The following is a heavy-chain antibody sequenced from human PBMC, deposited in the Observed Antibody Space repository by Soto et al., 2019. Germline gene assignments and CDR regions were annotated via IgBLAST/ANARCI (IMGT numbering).Heavy chain of an antibody. V-gene: IGHV4-31*03. CDR2: IYYSGST. Sequence: PSETMSLTCPVSGASISSGDYYWSWNRQHPGKGLEWIGYIYYSGSTYYNPSLKSRVTISVDTSKNQFSLKLSSVTAADTAVYYCARWWSGSRQGFDPWGQGTLVTVSS. CDR3: ARWWSGSRQGFDP. D-gene: IGHD3-3*01. CDR1: GASISSGDYY. J-gene: IGHJ5*02.